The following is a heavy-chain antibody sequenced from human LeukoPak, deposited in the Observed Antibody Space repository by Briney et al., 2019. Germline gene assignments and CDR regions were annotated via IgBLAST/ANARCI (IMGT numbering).Heavy chain of an antibody. D-gene: IGHD3-22*01. V-gene: IGHV3-7*03. Sequence: GGSLRLSCAASGFTFSSYWMSWVRQAPGKGLEWVANIKQDGSEKYYVDSVKGRFTISRDNAKNSLYLQMNSLRAEDTAVYYCARVLSSGYAGHAFDIWGQGTMVTVSS. J-gene: IGHJ3*02. CDR2: IKQDGSEK. CDR1: GFTFSSYW. CDR3: ARVLSSGYAGHAFDI.